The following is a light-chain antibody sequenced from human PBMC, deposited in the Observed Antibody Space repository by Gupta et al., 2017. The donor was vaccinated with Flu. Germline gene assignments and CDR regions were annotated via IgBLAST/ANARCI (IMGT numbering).Light chain of an antibody. V-gene: IGKV4-1*01. CDR2: WTS. CDR1: QTILNSSNNKNY. Sequence: INCKSSQTILNSSNNKNYLAWYQQKPGQPPKLLIRWTSTREPGVPDRFSGSGSGTDFTLTISSLQAEDVAVYLCQQYRSMPSFGQGTKLEIK. J-gene: IGKJ2*01. CDR3: QQYRSMPS.